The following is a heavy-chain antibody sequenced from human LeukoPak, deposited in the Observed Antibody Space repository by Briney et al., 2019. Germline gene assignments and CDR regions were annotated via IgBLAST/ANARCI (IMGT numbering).Heavy chain of an antibody. D-gene: IGHD5-12*01. Sequence: PGRSLRLSCAASGFTFDDYAMHWVRQAPGKGLEWVSGISWNSGSIGYADSVKGRFTISRDNAKNSLYLQMNSLRAEDTALYYCAKDLGSSYDGGFLDYWGQGTLVTVSS. CDR1: GFTFDDYA. CDR3: AKDLGSSYDGGFLDY. V-gene: IGHV3-9*01. CDR2: ISWNSGSI. J-gene: IGHJ4*02.